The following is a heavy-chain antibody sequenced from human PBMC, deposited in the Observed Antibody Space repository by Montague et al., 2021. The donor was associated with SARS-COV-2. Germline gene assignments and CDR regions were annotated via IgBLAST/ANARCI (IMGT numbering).Heavy chain of an antibody. CDR1: GGSISSAGYY. V-gene: IGHV4-61*08. J-gene: IGHJ4*02. Sequence: SETLSLTCTVSGGSISSAGYYWSWIRQTPGKGLEWIGYIYYSGSTNYTXXLKSRLTMSLDTSKNQFSLKLSSVTAADTAVYYCARVSLTAAATRSDYWGQGTLVTVSS. CDR2: IYYSGST. D-gene: IGHD2-2*01. CDR3: ARVSLTAAATRSDY.